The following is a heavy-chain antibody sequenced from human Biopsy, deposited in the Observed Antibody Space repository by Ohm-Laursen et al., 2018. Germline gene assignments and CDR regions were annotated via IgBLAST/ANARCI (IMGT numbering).Heavy chain of an antibody. J-gene: IGHJ4*02. CDR1: GFDFSDYS. D-gene: IGHD3-10*01. Sequence: SLRLSCAASGFDFSDYSMSWVRQAPGKGLEWVSSVTTTSSYIYYADSVKGRFTISRDNAKNTVFLQMNSLRAEDTAVYYCTRAEAGSGSLLYFDYWGQGTRVTVSS. CDR2: VTTTSSYI. CDR3: TRAEAGSGSLLYFDY. V-gene: IGHV3-21*01.